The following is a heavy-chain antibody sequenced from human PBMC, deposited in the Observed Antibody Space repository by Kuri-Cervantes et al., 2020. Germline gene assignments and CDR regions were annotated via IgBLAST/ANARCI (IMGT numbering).Heavy chain of an antibody. V-gene: IGHV3-30*03. Sequence: GESLKISCAASGFTFSSYGMHWVRQAPGKGLEWVAVISYDGSNKYYADSVKGRFTISRDNSKNTLYLQMNSLRAEDTAVYYCARDLPAPHIVAVPAADQKYYYYYGMDVWGQGTTVTVSS. J-gene: IGHJ6*02. CDR1: GFTFSSYG. CDR2: ISYDGSNK. CDR3: ARDLPAPHIVAVPAADQKYYYYYGMDV. D-gene: IGHD2-2*01.